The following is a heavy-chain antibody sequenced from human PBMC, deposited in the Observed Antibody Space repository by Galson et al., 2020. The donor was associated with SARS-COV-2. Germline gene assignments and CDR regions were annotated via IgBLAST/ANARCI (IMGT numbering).Heavy chain of an antibody. CDR1: GFTFRSYW. J-gene: IGHJ4*02. D-gene: IGHD1-26*01. CDR2: INSDGSST. V-gene: IGHV3-74*01. Sequence: GESLKISCAASGFTFRSYWMHWVRQVPGKGLVWVSRINSDGSSTTYADSVKGRFTVSRDNAKNTLYLQMNSLRAEDTAVYYCAREWTIVGTRSYYFDYWGQGTLVTVSS. CDR3: AREWTIVGTRSYYFDY.